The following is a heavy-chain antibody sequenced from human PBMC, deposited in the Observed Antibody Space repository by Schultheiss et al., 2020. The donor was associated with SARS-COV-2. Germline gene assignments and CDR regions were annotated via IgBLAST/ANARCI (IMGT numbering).Heavy chain of an antibody. V-gene: IGHV3-74*01. Sequence: LSLTCAASGFSLTNNWVHWVRQAPGKGLVWVSRINPEAEGSNTDHAESVRGRFTTSRDSAKNMLYLQMDSLRIEDTAVYYCVRDFGGNDDYWGHGTLVTVSS. CDR1: GFSLTNNW. J-gene: IGHJ4*01. CDR3: VRDFGGNDDY. CDR2: INPEAEGSNT. D-gene: IGHD4-23*01.